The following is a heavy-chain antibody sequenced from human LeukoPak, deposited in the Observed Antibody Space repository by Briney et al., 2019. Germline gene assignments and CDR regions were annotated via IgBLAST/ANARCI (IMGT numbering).Heavy chain of an antibody. D-gene: IGHD3-10*01. J-gene: IGHJ4*02. CDR3: ARAVRQYGSGNHYFDY. CDR1: GDSISSGSDY. CDR2: IYTGGNT. V-gene: IGHV4-61*02. Sequence: SETLSLTCTVSGDSISSGSDYWSWIRQPAGKGLEWIGRIYTGGNTNYNPSLKSRVTISVDPSKNQFSLNLSSVTAADTAVYFCARAVRQYGSGNHYFDYWGQGILVTISS.